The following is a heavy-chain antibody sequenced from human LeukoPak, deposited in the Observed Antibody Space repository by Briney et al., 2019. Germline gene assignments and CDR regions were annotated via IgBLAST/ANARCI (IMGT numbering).Heavy chain of an antibody. CDR1: GGSISSSSYY. V-gene: IGHV4-39*01. J-gene: IGHJ4*02. CDR2: IYYSGST. Sequence: TLSLTCTVSGGSISSSSYYWGWIRQPPGKGLEWIGSIYYSGSTYYNPSLKSRVTISVDTSKNQFSLKLSSVTAADTAVYYCARHRGDYWGQGTLVTVSS. CDR3: ARHRGDY. D-gene: IGHD3-16*01.